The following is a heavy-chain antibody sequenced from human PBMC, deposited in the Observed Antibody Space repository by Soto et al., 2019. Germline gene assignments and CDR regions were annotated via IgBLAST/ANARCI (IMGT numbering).Heavy chain of an antibody. CDR3: ARYSSSAYWFDP. D-gene: IGHD6-6*01. J-gene: IGHJ5*02. CDR2: INAGNGNT. V-gene: IGHV1-3*01. CDR1: GYTFTSYA. Sequence: GASVKVSCKASGYTFTSYAMHWVRRAPGQRLEWMGWINAGNGNTKYSQKFQGRVTITRDTSASTAYMELSSLRSEDTAVYYCARYSSSAYWFDPWGQGTLVTVSS.